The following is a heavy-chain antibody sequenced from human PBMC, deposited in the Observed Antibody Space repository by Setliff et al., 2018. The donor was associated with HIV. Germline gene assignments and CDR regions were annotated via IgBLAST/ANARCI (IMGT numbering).Heavy chain of an antibody. CDR3: ARDRSDYYNLPGYFDH. J-gene: IGHJ4*02. Sequence: SETLSLTCAVSSYSISSGYYWGWIRQPPGKGLEWIGNIYHSGSTYYNPSLQSRVTISVDTSRNQFSLKLSSVTAADTAVYYCARDRSDYYNLPGYFDHWGQGTPVTVSS. V-gene: IGHV4-38-2*02. CDR2: IYHSGST. D-gene: IGHD3-3*01. CDR1: SYSISSGYY.